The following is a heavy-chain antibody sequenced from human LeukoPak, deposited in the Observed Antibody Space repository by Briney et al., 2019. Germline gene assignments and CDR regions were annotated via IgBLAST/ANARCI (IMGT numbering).Heavy chain of an antibody. CDR3: ARDSTYYYDSGSSGPHYFDN. D-gene: IGHD3-10*01. J-gene: IGHJ4*02. V-gene: IGHV3-30*01. Sequence: GGSLRLSCAASGFTFSNYAMHWVRQAPGKGLEWVSLISSGGTYEYYADSVKGRFTISRDNSKNTLYLQLNSLRAEDTAVYYCARDSTYYYDSGSSGPHYFDNWGQGTLVTVTS. CDR2: ISSGGTYE. CDR1: GFTFSNYA.